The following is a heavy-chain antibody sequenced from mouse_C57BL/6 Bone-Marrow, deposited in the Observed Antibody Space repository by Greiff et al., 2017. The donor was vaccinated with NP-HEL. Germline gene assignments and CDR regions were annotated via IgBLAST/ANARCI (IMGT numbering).Heavy chain of an antibody. D-gene: IGHD1-1*01. CDR3: ARWGYGSRGDWYFDV. CDR2: INPYNGDT. Sequence: EVKLMESGPELVKPGDSVKISCKASGYSFTGYFMNWVMQSHGKSLEWIGRINPYNGDTFYNQKFKGKATLTVDKSSSTAHMELRSLTSEDSAVYYCARWGYGSRGDWYFDVWGTGTTVTVSS. CDR1: GYSFTGYF. J-gene: IGHJ1*03. V-gene: IGHV1-20*01.